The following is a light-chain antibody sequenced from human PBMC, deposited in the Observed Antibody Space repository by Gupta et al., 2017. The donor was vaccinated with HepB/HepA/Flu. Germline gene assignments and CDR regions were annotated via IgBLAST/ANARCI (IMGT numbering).Light chain of an antibody. CDR3: ATWDDSLSGYV. CDR2: RNN. J-gene: IGLJ1*01. CDR1: SSNIGSNY. V-gene: IGLV1-47*01. Sequence: QSVLTHPPSASGTPGQRVTISCSGSSSNIGSNYVYWYQQFPGTAPKLLIYRNNQRPSGVPDRFSGSKSGTSASLAISGLRSDDEADYYCATWDDSLSGYVFGNGTNVTVL.